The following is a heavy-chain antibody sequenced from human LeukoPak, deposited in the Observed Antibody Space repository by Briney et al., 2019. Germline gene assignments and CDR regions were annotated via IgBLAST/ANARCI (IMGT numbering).Heavy chain of an antibody. Sequence: SETLSLTCTVSGGSISSYYWSWIRQPPGKGLGWLGYIYYSGCTNYNPSLKSRVTISVDTSKNQFSLKLSSVTAADTAVYYCAREGDGYKRTNWFDPWGQGTLVTVSS. CDR1: GGSISSYY. V-gene: IGHV4-59*01. CDR3: AREGDGYKRTNWFDP. D-gene: IGHD3-22*01. CDR2: IYYSGCT. J-gene: IGHJ5*02.